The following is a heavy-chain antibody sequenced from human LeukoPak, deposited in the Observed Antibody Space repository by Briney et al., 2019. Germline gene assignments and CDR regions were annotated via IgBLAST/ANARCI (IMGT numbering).Heavy chain of an antibody. CDR2: ISAYNGNT. J-gene: IGHJ4*02. CDR3: ARDLWSGIVVVTAAPLDY. CDR1: GYTFTSYG. D-gene: IGHD2-2*01. V-gene: IGHV1-18*01. Sequence: ASVKVSCKASGYTFTSYGISWVRQAPGQGLEWMGWISAYNGNTNYAQKLQGRVTMTTDTSTSTAYMELRSLRSDDTAVYYCARDLWSGIVVVTAAPLDYWGQGTLVTVSS.